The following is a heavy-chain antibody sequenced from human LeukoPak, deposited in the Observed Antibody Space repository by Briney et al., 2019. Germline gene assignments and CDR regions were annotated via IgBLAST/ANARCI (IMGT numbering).Heavy chain of an antibody. CDR3: ARVGSGALNDAFDI. CDR2: VSGSGDNT. CDR1: GLTFSSYA. J-gene: IGHJ3*02. D-gene: IGHD6-19*01. V-gene: IGHV3-23*01. Sequence: GGSLRLSCAASGLTFSSYAMSWVRQGPGKGLEWVAAVSGSGDNTYYADSVKGRFTISRDNSRNTLYLQMNSLRAEDTAVYYCARVGSGALNDAFDIWGQGTMVTVSS.